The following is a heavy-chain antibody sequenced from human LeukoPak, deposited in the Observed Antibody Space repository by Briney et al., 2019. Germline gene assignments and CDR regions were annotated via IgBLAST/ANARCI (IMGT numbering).Heavy chain of an antibody. J-gene: IGHJ5*02. CDR1: GGSISSGDYY. Sequence: SQTLSLTCTVSGGSISSGDYYWSWIRQPPGKGLEWIGYIYYSGSTYYNPSLKSRVTISVDTSKHQFSLKLSSVTAADTAVYYCARGRYSAINWFDPWGQGTLVTVSS. CDR3: ARGRYSAINWFDP. D-gene: IGHD2-15*01. CDR2: IYYSGST. V-gene: IGHV4-30-4*01.